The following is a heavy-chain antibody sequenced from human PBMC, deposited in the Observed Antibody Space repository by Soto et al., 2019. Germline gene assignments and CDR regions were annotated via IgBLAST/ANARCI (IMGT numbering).Heavy chain of an antibody. J-gene: IGHJ3*02. CDR1: GGTFSSYA. V-gene: IGHV1-69*01. D-gene: IGHD3-22*01. CDR2: IIPIFGTA. Sequence: QVQLVQSGAEVKKPGSSVKVSCKASGGTFSSYAISWVRQAPGQGLEWMGGIIPIFGTANYAQKFQGRVTITADESTSTAYMELSSLRSEDTAVYYCARAPYYYDRSGYYDAFDIWGQGTMVTVSS. CDR3: ARAPYYYDRSGYYDAFDI.